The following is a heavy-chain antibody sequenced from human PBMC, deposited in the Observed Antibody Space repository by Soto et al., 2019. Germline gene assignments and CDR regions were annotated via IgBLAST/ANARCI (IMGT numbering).Heavy chain of an antibody. Sequence: ASVKVSCKASGYTFTSYDINWVRQATGQGLEWMGWMNPNSGHTNFAQKFQDRITMTRNTSISTAYMELSSLRSEDSAVYYCVKGIGNYWALDYWGQGTLVTVSS. D-gene: IGHD1-26*01. CDR3: VKGIGNYWALDY. J-gene: IGHJ4*02. CDR1: GYTFTSYD. CDR2: MNPNSGHT. V-gene: IGHV1-8*01.